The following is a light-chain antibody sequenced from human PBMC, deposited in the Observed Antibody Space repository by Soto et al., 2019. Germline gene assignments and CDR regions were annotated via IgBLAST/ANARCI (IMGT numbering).Light chain of an antibody. CDR2: GAS. CDR3: QHYDNWPIT. CDR1: QSVSSN. J-gene: IGKJ5*01. Sequence: EIVMTQSPATLSVSPGERATLSCRASQSVSSNLAWYQQKPGQAPRLLIYGASTRATGFPARFSGSRSGTEFTLTISSLQSEDFAIYYCQHYDNWPITFGQGTRLENK. V-gene: IGKV3-15*01.